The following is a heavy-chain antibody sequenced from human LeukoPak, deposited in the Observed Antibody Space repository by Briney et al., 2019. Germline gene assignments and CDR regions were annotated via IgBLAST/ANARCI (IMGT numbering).Heavy chain of an antibody. CDR3: ARVVGCSGGSCYSANDY. V-gene: IGHV1-2*06. Sequence: ASVKVSCKASGYTFTGYYMHWVRQAPGQGHEWMGRLNPNSGGTNYAQKFQVRVTMTRDTSISTAYMELSRLRSDDTAMYYCARVVGCSGGSCYSANDYWGQGTLVTVSS. CDR2: LNPNSGGT. J-gene: IGHJ4*02. CDR1: GYTFTGYY. D-gene: IGHD2-15*01.